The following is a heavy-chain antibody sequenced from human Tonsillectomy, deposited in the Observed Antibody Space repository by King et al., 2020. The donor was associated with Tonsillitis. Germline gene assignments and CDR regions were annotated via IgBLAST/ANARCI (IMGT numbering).Heavy chain of an antibody. D-gene: IGHD3-22*01. CDR3: ARDPYYYYDSSGYYGGYFDY. CDR1: GFTFSSYS. CDR2: ISSSSSYI. V-gene: IGHV3-21*01. Sequence: VQLVESGGGLVKPGGSLRLSCAASGFTFSSYSMNWVRQAPGKGLEWVSSISSSSSYIYYADSVKGRFTISRDNAKNSLYLQMNSLRDEDTAVYYCARDPYYYYDSSGYYGGYFDYWGQGTLVTVSS. J-gene: IGHJ4*02.